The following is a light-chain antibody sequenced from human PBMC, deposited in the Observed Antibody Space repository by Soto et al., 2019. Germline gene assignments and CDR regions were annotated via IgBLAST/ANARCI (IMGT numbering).Light chain of an antibody. Sequence: EIVLTQSPVTLSLSPGERATLSCRASQSVNAYLAWFQQKPGQPPRLLIYDASDRASGIPARFSGSGSGTDFTLTITGLEPEDSAVYYCQHRSNWPWTFGQGTKVEVK. CDR2: DAS. CDR1: QSVNAY. J-gene: IGKJ1*01. V-gene: IGKV3-11*01. CDR3: QHRSNWPWT.